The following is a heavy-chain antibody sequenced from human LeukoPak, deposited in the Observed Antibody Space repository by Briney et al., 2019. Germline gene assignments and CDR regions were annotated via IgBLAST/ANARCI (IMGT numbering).Heavy chain of an antibody. CDR3: VRFIAARGGGFDP. CDR2: INAGNGNT. D-gene: IGHD6-13*01. CDR1: GYTFTSYA. V-gene: IGHV1-3*01. J-gene: IGHJ5*02. Sequence: ASVKVSCKASGYTFTSYAMHWVRQAPGQRLEWMGWINAGNGNTKYSRKFQGRVTITRDTSASTAYMELSSLRSEDTAVYYCVRFIAARGGGFDPWGQGTLVTVSS.